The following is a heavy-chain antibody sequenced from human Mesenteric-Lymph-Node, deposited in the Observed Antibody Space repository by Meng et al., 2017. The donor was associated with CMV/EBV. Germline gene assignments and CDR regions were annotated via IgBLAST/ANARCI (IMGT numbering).Heavy chain of an antibody. J-gene: IGHJ4*02. CDR1: GGSISTIIYY. V-gene: IGHV4-39*07. CDR3: ARGAETPDY. Sequence: SETLSLTCTVSGGSISTIIYYWAWIRQPPGKGLEWIGNIYYSGSTYYNPSLKSRVTISLDTSKNQFSLKLSSVTAADTAVYYCARGAETPDYWGQGTLVTVSS. CDR2: IYYSGST.